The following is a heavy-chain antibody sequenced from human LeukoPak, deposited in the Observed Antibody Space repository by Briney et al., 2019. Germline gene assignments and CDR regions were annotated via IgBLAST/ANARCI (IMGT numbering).Heavy chain of an antibody. CDR1: GVTFSSYA. D-gene: IGHD3-10*01. Sequence: PGGSLRLSCAASGVTFSSYAMHWVRQAPGKGLEWVAVISYDGSNKYYADSVKGRFTISRDNSKNTLYLQMNSLRAEDTAVYYCARDRYYGSGSYWFDYSGQGTLVTVSS. CDR2: ISYDGSNK. V-gene: IGHV3-30*04. CDR3: ARDRYYGSGSYWFDY. J-gene: IGHJ4*02.